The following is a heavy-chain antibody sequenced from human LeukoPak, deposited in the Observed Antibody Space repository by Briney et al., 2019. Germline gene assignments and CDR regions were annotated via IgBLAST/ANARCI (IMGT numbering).Heavy chain of an antibody. Sequence: PGGSLRLSCAASGFTFSSYGMHWVRQAPGKGLEWVAFIRYDGSNKYYADSVKGRFTISRDNSKNTLYLQMNGLRAEDTAVYYCAKDRRYYDYVWGSPYFDYWGQGTLVTVSS. D-gene: IGHD3-16*01. CDR1: GFTFSSYG. CDR3: AKDRRYYDYVWGSPYFDY. CDR2: IRYDGSNK. V-gene: IGHV3-30*02. J-gene: IGHJ4*02.